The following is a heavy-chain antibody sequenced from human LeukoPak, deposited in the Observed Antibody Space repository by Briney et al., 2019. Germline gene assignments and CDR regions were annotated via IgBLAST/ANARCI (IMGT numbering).Heavy chain of an antibody. CDR3: ARVLRDTARPDAFDI. V-gene: IGHV4-30-2*01. CDR2: IYHSGST. D-gene: IGHD6-6*01. CDR1: GGSISSGDYS. J-gene: IGHJ3*02. Sequence: PSQTLSLTCAVSGGSISSGDYSWSWIRQPPGKGLEWIGYIYHSGSTYYNPSLGSRVTISVDRSKNQFSLKLSSVTAADTAVYYCARVLRDTARPDAFDIWGQGTMVTVSS.